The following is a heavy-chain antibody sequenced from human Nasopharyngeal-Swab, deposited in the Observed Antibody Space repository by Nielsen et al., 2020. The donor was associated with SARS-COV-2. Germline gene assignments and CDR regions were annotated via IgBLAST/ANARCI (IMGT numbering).Heavy chain of an antibody. D-gene: IGHD1-1*01. CDR3: ASSGTGALFDY. V-gene: IGHV3-21*01. Sequence: GASLKISCAASGFTFSSYSMNWVRQAPGKGLEWVSSISSSSSYIYYADSVKGRFTISRDNAKNSLYLQMNSLRAEDTAVYYCASSGTGALFDYWGQGTLVTVSS. CDR2: ISSSSSYI. CDR1: GFTFSSYS. J-gene: IGHJ4*02.